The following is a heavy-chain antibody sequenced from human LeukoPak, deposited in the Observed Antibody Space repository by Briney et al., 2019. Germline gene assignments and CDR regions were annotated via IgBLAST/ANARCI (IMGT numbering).Heavy chain of an antibody. CDR3: AIGPKRTYSGSPIDY. Sequence: GGSLRLSCAASGFTFSSYGMHWVRQAPGKGLEWVAVISYDGSNKYYADSVKGRFTISRDNSKNTLYLQMNSLRAEDTAVYYCAIGPKRTYSGSPIDYWGQGTLVTVSS. D-gene: IGHD6-13*01. CDR2: ISYDGSNK. V-gene: IGHV3-30*03. CDR1: GFTFSSYG. J-gene: IGHJ4*02.